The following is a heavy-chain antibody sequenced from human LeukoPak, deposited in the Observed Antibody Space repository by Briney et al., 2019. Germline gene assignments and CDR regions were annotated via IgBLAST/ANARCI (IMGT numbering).Heavy chain of an antibody. V-gene: IGHV1-69*04. CDR2: IIPILGIA. D-gene: IGHD2-15*01. CDR1: GGTFSSCA. CDR3: ARDRGDCSGGSCYSYYYGMDV. J-gene: IGHJ6*02. Sequence: SVKVSCKASGGTFSSCAIGWVRQAPGQGLEWMGRIIPILGIANYAQKFQGRVTITADKSTSTAYMELSSLRSEDTAVYYCARDRGDCSGGSCYSYYYGMDVWGQGTTVTVSS.